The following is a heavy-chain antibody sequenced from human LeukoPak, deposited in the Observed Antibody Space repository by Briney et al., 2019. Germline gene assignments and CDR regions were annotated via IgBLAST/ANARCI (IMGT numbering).Heavy chain of an antibody. V-gene: IGHV3-23*01. CDR3: ANQGGSLTEVGYYMDA. CDR2: ISGSGGST. Sequence: GGSLRLSCAASGFTFSSYAMSWVRQAPGKGLEWVSAISGSGGSTYYTDSVKGRFTISRDNSKNTLYLQMNSLRPEDTAVYYCANQGGSLTEVGYYMDAWGKGTTVTVSS. CDR1: GFTFSSYA. D-gene: IGHD1-26*01. J-gene: IGHJ6*03.